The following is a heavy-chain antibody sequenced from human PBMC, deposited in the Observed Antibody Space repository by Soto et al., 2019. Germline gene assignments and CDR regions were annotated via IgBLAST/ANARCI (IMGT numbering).Heavy chain of an antibody. D-gene: IGHD3-10*01. Sequence: GGSLRLSCAASGFTFSSYAMSWVRQAPGKGLEWVSAISGSGGSTYYADSVKGRFTISVDTSKNQFSLKLSSVTAADTAVYCCAREIGRYYGSGSSPFDYWGQGTLVTVSS. V-gene: IGHV3-23*01. J-gene: IGHJ4*02. CDR1: GFTFSSYA. CDR2: ISGSGGST. CDR3: AREIGRYYGSGSSPFDY.